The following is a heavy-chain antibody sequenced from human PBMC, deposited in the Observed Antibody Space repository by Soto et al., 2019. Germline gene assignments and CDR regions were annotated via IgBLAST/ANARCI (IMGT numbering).Heavy chain of an antibody. CDR3: ARGYCSGGSCYPPYYYYYYGMDV. J-gene: IGHJ6*02. V-gene: IGHV1-69*01. D-gene: IGHD2-15*01. Sequence: QVQLVQSGAEVKKPGSSVKVSCKASGGTFSSYAISRVRQAPGQGLEWMGGIIPIFGTANYAQKFQGRVTITADESTSTAYMELSSLRSEDTAVYYCARGYCSGGSCYPPYYYYYYGMDVWGQGTTVTVSS. CDR2: IIPIFGTA. CDR1: GGTFSSYA.